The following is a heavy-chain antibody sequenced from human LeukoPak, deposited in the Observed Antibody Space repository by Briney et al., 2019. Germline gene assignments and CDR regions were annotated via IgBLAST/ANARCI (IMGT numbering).Heavy chain of an antibody. CDR3: AREDPQTTVPEGMDV. CDR1: GGSISHYY. D-gene: IGHD4-17*01. Sequence: SETLSLTCTVSGGSISHYYWSWIRQSPGKGVEGIGYIYYSGTTNYNPSLKSRVTISVDTSRNQFSLQLRSVTAADTAVYYCAREDPQTTVPEGMDVWGQGTTVIVSS. J-gene: IGHJ6*02. V-gene: IGHV4-59*01. CDR2: IYYSGTT.